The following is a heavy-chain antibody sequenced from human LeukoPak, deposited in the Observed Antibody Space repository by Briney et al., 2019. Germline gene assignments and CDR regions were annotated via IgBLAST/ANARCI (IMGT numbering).Heavy chain of an antibody. D-gene: IGHD5-18*01. Sequence: PSETLSLTCTVSGDSISSSNCYWVWIRQPPGKGLEWIGSIDYSENTYSNPSLWGRVTISVDTSKNHCSLRLSSVTAADTAVYYCARHVRHTAYDYWGQGTLVTVSS. CDR3: ARHVRHTAYDY. CDR1: GDSISSSNCY. V-gene: IGHV4-39*01. CDR2: IDYSENT. J-gene: IGHJ4*02.